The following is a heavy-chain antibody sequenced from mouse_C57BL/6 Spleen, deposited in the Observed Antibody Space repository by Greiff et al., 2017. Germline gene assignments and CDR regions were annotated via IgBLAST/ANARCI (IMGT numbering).Heavy chain of an antibody. V-gene: IGHV14-1*01. CDR1: GFNIKDYY. CDR3: TTGDSSGPPWFAY. CDR2: IDPEDGDT. D-gene: IGHD3-2*02. Sequence: EVQLQQSGAELVRPGASVKLSCTASGFNIKDYYMHWVKQRPEQGLEWIGRIDPEDGDTEYAPKFQGKATMTADTSSNTAYLQLSSLTSEDTAVYYCTTGDSSGPPWFAYWGQGTLVTVSA. J-gene: IGHJ3*01.